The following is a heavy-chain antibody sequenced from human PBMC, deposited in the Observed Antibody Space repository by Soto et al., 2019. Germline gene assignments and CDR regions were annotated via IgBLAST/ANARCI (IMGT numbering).Heavy chain of an antibody. V-gene: IGHV3-30-3*01. J-gene: IGHJ3*02. D-gene: IGHD3-22*01. Sequence: GGSLRLSCAASGFTFSSYAMHWVRQAPGKGLEWVAVISYDGSNKYYADSVKGRFTISRDNSKNTLYLQMNSLRAEDTAVYYCARDHKIVVVITYAFDIWGQGTMVTVSS. CDR1: GFTFSSYA. CDR3: ARDHKIVVVITYAFDI. CDR2: ISYDGSNK.